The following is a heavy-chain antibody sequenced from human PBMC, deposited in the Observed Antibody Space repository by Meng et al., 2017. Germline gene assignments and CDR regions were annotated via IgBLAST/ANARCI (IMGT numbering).Heavy chain of an antibody. Sequence: VHLKQWGAGLLKPSETLSLPCAVYGGSFSGYYWSWIRQPPGKGLEWIGEINHSGSTNYNPSLKSRVTISVDTSKNQFSLKLSSVTAADTAVYYCARVGSFLRDYWGQGTLVTVSS. J-gene: IGHJ4*02. CDR2: INHSGST. D-gene: IGHD2/OR15-2a*01. V-gene: IGHV4-34*01. CDR3: ARVGSFLRDY. CDR1: GGSFSGYY.